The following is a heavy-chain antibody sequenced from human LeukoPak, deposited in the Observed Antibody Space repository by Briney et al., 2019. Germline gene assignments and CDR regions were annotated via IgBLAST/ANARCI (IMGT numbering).Heavy chain of an antibody. CDR3: AKDRVYYDSSGYYSDAFDI. CDR1: GFTFSSYA. J-gene: IGHJ3*02. Sequence: GGSLRLSCAASGFTFSSYAMSWVRQAPGKGLEWVSAISDSGGSTYYADSVKGRFTISRDNSKNTLYLQMNSLRAEDTAVYYCAKDRVYYDSSGYYSDAFDIWGQGTMVTVSS. V-gene: IGHV3-23*01. D-gene: IGHD3-22*01. CDR2: ISDSGGST.